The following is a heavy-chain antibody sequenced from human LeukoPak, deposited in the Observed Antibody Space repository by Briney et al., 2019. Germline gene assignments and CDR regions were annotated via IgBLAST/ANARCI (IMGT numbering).Heavy chain of an antibody. V-gene: IGHV4-39*01. CDR1: GGSISSSSYY. CDR2: IYYSGST. J-gene: IGHJ4*02. Sequence: PSETLSLTCTVSGGSISSSSYYWGWIRQPPGKGLEWIGSIYYSGSTYYNPSLKSRVTISVDTSKSQFSLKLSSVTAADTAVYYCASTLEIDYGGNRLFDYWGQGTLVTVSS. D-gene: IGHD4-23*01. CDR3: ASTLEIDYGGNRLFDY.